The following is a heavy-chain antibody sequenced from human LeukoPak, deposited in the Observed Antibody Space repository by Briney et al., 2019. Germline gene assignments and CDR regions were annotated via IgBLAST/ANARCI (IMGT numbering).Heavy chain of an antibody. CDR2: LYYSGST. D-gene: IGHD6-6*01. CDR1: GGSISSSTYY. V-gene: IGHV4-39*07. J-gene: IGHJ5*02. CDR3: ARGGVAARRYPLYNWFDP. Sequence: SETLSLTCTASGGSISSSTYYWGWIRQPPGKGLEWIGSLYYSGSTYYNPSLKSRVTMSVDTSKNQFSLKLSSVTAADTAVYYCARGGVAARRYPLYNWFDPWGQGTLVTVSS.